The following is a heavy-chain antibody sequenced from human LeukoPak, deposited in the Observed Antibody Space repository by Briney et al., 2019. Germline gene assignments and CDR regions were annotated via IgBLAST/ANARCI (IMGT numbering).Heavy chain of an antibody. D-gene: IGHD2-2*01. Sequence: GGSLRLSCAASGFTFSSYDMHWVRQATGKGLEWVSAIGTAGDTYYPGSVKGRFTVSRENAKNSLYLQMNSLRAEDTAVYYCARDCGSTSCYDYWGQGTLVTVSS. V-gene: IGHV3-13*01. CDR2: IGTAGDT. J-gene: IGHJ4*02. CDR1: GFTFSSYD. CDR3: ARDCGSTSCYDY.